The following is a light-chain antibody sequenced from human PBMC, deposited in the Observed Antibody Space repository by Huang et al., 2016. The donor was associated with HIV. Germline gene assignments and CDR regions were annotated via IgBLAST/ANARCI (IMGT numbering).Light chain of an antibody. CDR3: QQRSNWPT. CDR1: QSVSSY. CDR2: DAS. Sequence: EIVLTQSPATLSLSPGERATLSCRASQSVSSYLACYQQEPGQAPRLLIYDASNRATGIPARFSGSGSGTDFTLTISSLEPEDFAVYYCQQRSNWPTFGQGTRLEMK. V-gene: IGKV3-11*01. J-gene: IGKJ5*01.